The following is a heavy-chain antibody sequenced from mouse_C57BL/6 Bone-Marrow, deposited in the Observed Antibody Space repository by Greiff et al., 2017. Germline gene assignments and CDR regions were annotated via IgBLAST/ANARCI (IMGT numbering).Heavy chain of an antibody. J-gene: IGHJ1*03. D-gene: IGHD1-1*01. CDR3: ARGRVYGSSYGYFDV. Sequence: VQLQQSGPELVKPGASVKLSCKASGYTFTSYDINWVKQRPGQGLEWIGWIYPGDGSTKYNEKFKGKATLTVDTSSSTAYMELHSLTSEDSAVYFCARGRVYGSSYGYFDVWGTGTTVTVSS. CDR2: IYPGDGST. V-gene: IGHV1-85*01. CDR1: GYTFTSYD.